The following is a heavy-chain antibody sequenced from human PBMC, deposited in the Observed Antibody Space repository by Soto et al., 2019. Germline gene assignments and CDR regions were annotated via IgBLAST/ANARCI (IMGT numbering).Heavy chain of an antibody. CDR3: ARDDGYDSSGYNFDY. D-gene: IGHD3-22*01. Sequence: PGGSLRLSCAASGFTFSSYAMHWVRQAPGKGLEWVAVISYDGSNKYYADSVKGRFTISRDNSKNTLYLQMNSLRAEDTAVYYCARDDGYDSSGYNFDYWGQGTLVTVSS. CDR1: GFTFSSYA. J-gene: IGHJ4*02. V-gene: IGHV3-30-3*01. CDR2: ISYDGSNK.